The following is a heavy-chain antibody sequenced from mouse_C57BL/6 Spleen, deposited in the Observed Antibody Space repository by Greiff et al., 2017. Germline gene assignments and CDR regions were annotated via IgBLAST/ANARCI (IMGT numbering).Heavy chain of an antibody. CDR1: GYSITSGYY. CDR2: ISYDGSN. V-gene: IGHV3-6*01. D-gene: IGHD1-1*01. CDR3: ARGDYGRCFDY. Sequence: EVHLVESGPGLVKPSQSLPLTCSVTGYSITSGYYWNWIRQFPGNKLEWMGYISYDGSNNYNPSLKNRISITRDTSKNQFFLKLNSVTTEDTATYYCARGDYGRCFDYWGQGTTLTVSS. J-gene: IGHJ2*01.